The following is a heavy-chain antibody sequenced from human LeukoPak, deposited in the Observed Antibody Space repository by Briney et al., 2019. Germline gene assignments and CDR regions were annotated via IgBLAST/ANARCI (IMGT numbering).Heavy chain of an antibody. D-gene: IGHD3-22*01. CDR2: INPNSGGT. CDR1: GYTFTGYC. Sequence: ASVKVSCKASGYTFTGYCMHWVRQAPGQGLEWMGWINPNSGGTNYAQKFQGRVTMTRDTSISTAYMELSRLRSDDTAVYYCARARQYYYDSSGYSPYYFDYWGQGTLVTVSS. V-gene: IGHV1-2*02. CDR3: ARARQYYYDSSGYSPYYFDY. J-gene: IGHJ4*02.